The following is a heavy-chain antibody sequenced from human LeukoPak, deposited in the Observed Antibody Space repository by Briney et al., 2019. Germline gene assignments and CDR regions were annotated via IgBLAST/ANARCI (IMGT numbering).Heavy chain of an antibody. CDR2: ISSDGGST. CDR1: GIIFSNYA. D-gene: IGHD1-26*01. V-gene: IGHV3-64*01. J-gene: IGHJ2*01. CDR3: ARGRQGAKPRYFDL. Sequence: GGSPRLSCAAPGIIFSNYAMHWVCQGLGKGLESISTISSDGGSTYYANSVKGRFTISRDNSKNTLYLQMGSLRAEDMAVYYCARGRQGAKPRYFDLWGRGTRVTVSS.